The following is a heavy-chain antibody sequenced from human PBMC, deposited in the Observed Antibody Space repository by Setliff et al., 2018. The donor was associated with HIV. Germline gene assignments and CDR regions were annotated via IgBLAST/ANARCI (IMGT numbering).Heavy chain of an antibody. CDR2: IYQSGST. CDR3: ARAVHSPSTYYYVFDY. D-gene: IGHD3-22*01. J-gene: IGHJ4*02. V-gene: IGHV4-39*07. CDR1: GASISSSNSY. Sequence: SETLSLTCAVYGASISSSNSYWGWIRQPPGKRLEWLGSIYQSGSTSYNPSLSSRLTISVDTSKNQVSLRLSSVTAADTAVYYCARAVHSPSTYYYVFDYWGQGTLVTVSS.